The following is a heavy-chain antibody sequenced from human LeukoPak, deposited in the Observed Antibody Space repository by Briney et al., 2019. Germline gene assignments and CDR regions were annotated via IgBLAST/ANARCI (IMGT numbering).Heavy chain of an antibody. CDR2: INPSGGST. J-gene: IGHJ6*03. D-gene: IGHD3-10*01. Sequence: ASVKVSCKASGYTFTSYYVHWVRQAPGQGLEWMGLINPSGGSTSYAQRFQGRVTMTRDTSTSTVYMELSSLRSEDTAVYYCARGITMVRGVIPQDYMDVWGKGTTVTISS. CDR3: ARGITMVRGVIPQDYMDV. V-gene: IGHV1-46*01. CDR1: GYTFTSYY.